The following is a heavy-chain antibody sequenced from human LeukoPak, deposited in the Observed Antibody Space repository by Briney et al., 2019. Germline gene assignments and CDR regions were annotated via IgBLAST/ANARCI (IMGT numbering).Heavy chain of an antibody. CDR3: ARVHRTDYGGNPIYYYYYMDV. V-gene: IGHV4-59*12. CDR2: IYYSGST. CDR1: GGSISSYY. J-gene: IGHJ6*03. D-gene: IGHD4-23*01. Sequence: SETLSLTCTVSGGSISSYYWSWIRQPPGKGLEWIGYIYYSGSTNYNPSLKSRVTISVDTSKNQFSLKLSSVTAADTAVYYCARVHRTDYGGNPIYYYYYMDVWGKGTTVTVSS.